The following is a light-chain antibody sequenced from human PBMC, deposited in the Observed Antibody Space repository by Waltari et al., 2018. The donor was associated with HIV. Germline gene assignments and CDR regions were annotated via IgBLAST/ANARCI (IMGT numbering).Light chain of an antibody. CDR1: QSISSSY. CDR2: GAS. Sequence: ENVLTQFPGTLSLSPGERATLSCRASQSISSSYMAWYQQRPGQAPRLLIFGASSRATGIPDRFLGSGSGTDFTLTISRLEPEDFAVYYCQQYSTSPFTLGQGTRLEIK. V-gene: IGKV3-20*01. CDR3: QQYSTSPFT. J-gene: IGKJ5*01.